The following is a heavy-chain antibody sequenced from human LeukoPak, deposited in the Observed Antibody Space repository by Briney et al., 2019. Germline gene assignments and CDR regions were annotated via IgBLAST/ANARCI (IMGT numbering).Heavy chain of an antibody. CDR1: GGTFSSYA. CDR2: IIPIFGTA. V-gene: IGHV1-69*05. CDR3: ARDCSGGSCYSLFGFYYYMDV. J-gene: IGHJ6*03. Sequence: GASVKVSCKASGGTFSSYAISWVRQAPGQGLEWMGRIIPIFGTANYAQKFQGRVTITTDESTSTAYMELSSLRSEDTAVYFCARDCSGGSCYSLFGFYYYMDVWGKGTTVTVSS. D-gene: IGHD2-15*01.